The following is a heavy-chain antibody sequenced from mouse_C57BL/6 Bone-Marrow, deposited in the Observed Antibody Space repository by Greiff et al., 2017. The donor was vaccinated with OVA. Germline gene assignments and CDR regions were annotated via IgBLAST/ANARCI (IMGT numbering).Heavy chain of an antibody. V-gene: IGHV1-64*01. CDR3: ARWDYGYVWYFDV. CDR2: IHPNSGST. CDR1: GYTFTSYW. D-gene: IGHD2-2*01. Sequence: QVHVKQPGAELVKPGASVKLSCKASGYTFTSYWMHWVKQRPGQGLEWIGMIHPNSGSTNYNEKFKSKATLTVDKSSSTAYMQLSSLTSEDSAVYYCARWDYGYVWYFDVWGTGTTVTVSS. J-gene: IGHJ1*03.